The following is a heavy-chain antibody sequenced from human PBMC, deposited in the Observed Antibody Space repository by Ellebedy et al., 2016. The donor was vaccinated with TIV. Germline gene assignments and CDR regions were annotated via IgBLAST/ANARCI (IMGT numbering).Heavy chain of an antibody. V-gene: IGHV3-7*01. D-gene: IGHD1-20*01. CDR2: INQDGSET. Sequence: PGGSLRLSCAASGFTFGNYWMNWVRQAPGKGLEWVANINQDGSETYYVDSLKGRFTISRDNAKNSLYLQMSSLRAEDTADYYCATYNSLGRREIAYWGQGTLATVSS. CDR1: GFTFGNYW. J-gene: IGHJ4*02. CDR3: ATYNSLGRREIAY.